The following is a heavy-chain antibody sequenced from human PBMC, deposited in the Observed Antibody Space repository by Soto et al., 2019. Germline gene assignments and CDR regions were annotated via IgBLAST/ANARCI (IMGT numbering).Heavy chain of an antibody. Sequence: PGGSLRLSCAASGFTFSNAWMNWVRQAPGKGLEWVGRIKSKTDGGTTDYAAPVKGRFTISRDDSKNTLYLQMNSLKTEGTAVYYCTTARYGYSSSWLPYYYYMDVWGKGTTVTVSS. V-gene: IGHV3-15*07. CDR3: TTARYGYSSSWLPYYYYMDV. CDR2: IKSKTDGGTT. D-gene: IGHD6-13*01. CDR1: GFTFSNAW. J-gene: IGHJ6*03.